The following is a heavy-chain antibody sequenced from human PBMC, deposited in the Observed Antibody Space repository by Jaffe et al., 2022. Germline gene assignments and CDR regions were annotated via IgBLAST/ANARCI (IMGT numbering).Heavy chain of an antibody. D-gene: IGHD2-21*01. Sequence: EVQLVESGGGLVQPGGSLRLSCVASGFTFSSYEMNWVRQAPGKGLEWVSYIGWRGIFYADSVKGRFTVSRDNAKNSLYLQMTSLTVADTAVYFCARDRVPGDPLTRGHADCWGHGTLVTVSS. CDR2: IGWRGI. CDR1: GFTFSSYE. CDR3: ARDRVPGDPLTRGHADC. J-gene: IGHJ4*01. V-gene: IGHV3-48*03.